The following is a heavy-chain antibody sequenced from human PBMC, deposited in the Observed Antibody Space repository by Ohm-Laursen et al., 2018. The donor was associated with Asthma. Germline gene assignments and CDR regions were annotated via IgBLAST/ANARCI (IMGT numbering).Heavy chain of an antibody. J-gene: IGHJ6*02. CDR1: GGTFSSYA. CDR2: IIPIFGTA. Sequence: SVKVSCKASGGTFSSYAISWVRQAPGQGLEWMGGIIPIFGTANYAQKFQGRVTITADESTSTAYMELSSLRSEDTAVYYCARDSGYCSSTSCYLSYYGMDVWGQGTTVTVSS. CDR3: ARDSGYCSSTSCYLSYYGMDV. V-gene: IGHV1-69*13. D-gene: IGHD2-2*01.